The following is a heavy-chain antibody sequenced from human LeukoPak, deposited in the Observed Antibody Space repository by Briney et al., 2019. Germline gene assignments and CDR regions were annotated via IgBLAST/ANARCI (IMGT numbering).Heavy chain of an antibody. CDR3: ARGDGYDLGFDY. J-gene: IGHJ4*02. Sequence: ASVKVSCKASRYTFTRYGIIWVRQAPGHRLGWMGWISAYNGNTNYAQKLQGRVTMTTDTSTSTAYMELRSLRSDDTAVYYCARGDGYDLGFDYWGQGTLVTVSS. D-gene: IGHD5-12*01. CDR2: ISAYNGNT. V-gene: IGHV1-18*01. CDR1: RYTFTRYG.